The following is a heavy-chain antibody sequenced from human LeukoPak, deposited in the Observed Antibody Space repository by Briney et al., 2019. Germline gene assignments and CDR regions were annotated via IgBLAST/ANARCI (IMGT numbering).Heavy chain of an antibody. Sequence: SETLSLTCTVSGGSISSSSYYWSWIRQPAGKGLEWIGRIYTSGSTNYNPSLKSRVTMSVDTSKNQFSLKLSSVTAADTAVYYCAREITRNYGSGSYNYWGQGTLVTVSS. J-gene: IGHJ4*02. D-gene: IGHD3-10*01. CDR3: AREITRNYGSGSYNY. CDR2: IYTSGST. CDR1: GGSISSSSYY. V-gene: IGHV4-61*02.